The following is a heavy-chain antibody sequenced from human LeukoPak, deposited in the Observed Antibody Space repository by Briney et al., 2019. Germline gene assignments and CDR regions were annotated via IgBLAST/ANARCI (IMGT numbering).Heavy chain of an antibody. D-gene: IGHD6-6*01. CDR3: AREAPIAARRNAFDI. CDR1: GGSISSGGYY. V-gene: IGHV4-30-2*01. Sequence: SETLSLTCTVSGGSISSGGYYWSWIRQPPGKGLEWIGYIYHSGSTYYNPSLKSRVTISVDRSKNQFSLKLSSVTAADTAVYYCAREAPIAARRNAFDIWGQGTMVTVSS. J-gene: IGHJ3*02. CDR2: IYHSGST.